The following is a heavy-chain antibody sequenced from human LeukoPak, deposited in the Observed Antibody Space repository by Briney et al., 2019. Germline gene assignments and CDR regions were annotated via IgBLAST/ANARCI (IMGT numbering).Heavy chain of an antibody. CDR2: ISSSGSSI. V-gene: IGHV3-21*01. D-gene: IGHD6-13*01. Sequence: GGSLRLSCAASGFTFSIYNLNWVRQAPGEGLEWVSSISSSGSSIYYADSVKGRFTISRDNAKNSLYLQLNSLRAEDTAVYYCARDSTTWYQGENSFDPWGQGTLVTVS. CDR1: GFTFSIYN. J-gene: IGHJ5*02. CDR3: ARDSTTWYQGENSFDP.